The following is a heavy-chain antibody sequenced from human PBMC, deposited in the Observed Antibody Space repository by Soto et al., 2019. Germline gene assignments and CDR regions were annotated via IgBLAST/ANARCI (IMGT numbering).Heavy chain of an antibody. CDR1: GFTFSSYG. CDR3: AKDRLLTSAMVPYYYYYGMDV. J-gene: IGHJ6*02. D-gene: IGHD5-18*01. Sequence: GGSLRLSCAASGFTFSSYGMHWVRQAPGKGLEWVAVISYDGSNKYYADSVKGRFTISRDNSKNTLYLQMNSLRAEDTAVYYCAKDRLLTSAMVPYYYYYGMDVWGQGTTVTV. CDR2: ISYDGSNK. V-gene: IGHV3-30*18.